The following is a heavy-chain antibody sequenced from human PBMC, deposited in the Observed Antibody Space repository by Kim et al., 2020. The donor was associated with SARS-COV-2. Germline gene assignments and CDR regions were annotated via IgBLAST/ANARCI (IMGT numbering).Heavy chain of an antibody. Sequence: SPSFQGQVTISADKSISTADLQWSSLKASDTAMYYCARQAGSYYYYGMDVWGQGTTVTVSS. J-gene: IGHJ6*02. D-gene: IGHD3-10*01. V-gene: IGHV5-51*01. CDR3: ARQAGSYYYYGMDV.